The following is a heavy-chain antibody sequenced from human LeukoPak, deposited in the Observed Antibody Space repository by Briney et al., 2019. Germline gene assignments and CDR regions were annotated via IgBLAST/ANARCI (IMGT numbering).Heavy chain of an antibody. V-gene: IGHV3-21*01. D-gene: IGHD3-10*01. CDR3: ARDPFNYYGSGSQKDY. Sequence: GGSLRLSCAASGFTFSSYSINWVRQAPGKGLDWVSSISSSSSYIYYADSVKGRFTISRDNAKNSLYLQMNSLRAEDTAVYYCARDPFNYYGSGSQKDYWGQGTLVTVSS. CDR1: GFTFSSYS. J-gene: IGHJ4*02. CDR2: ISSSSSYI.